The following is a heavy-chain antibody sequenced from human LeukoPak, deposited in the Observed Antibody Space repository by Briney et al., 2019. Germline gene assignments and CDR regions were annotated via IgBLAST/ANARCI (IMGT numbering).Heavy chain of an antibody. CDR2: INHSGST. V-gene: IGHV4-34*01. CDR3: ATENYGGYVGIEGVNWFDA. J-gene: IGHJ5*02. Sequence: PSETLSLTCAVYGGSFSGYYWSWIRQPPGKGLEWVGEINHSGSTNYNPSLKSRVTISVDTSKIQCSLKMSSVTAADKAVYYCATENYGGYVGIEGVNWFDAWGQGTLVTVSS. CDR1: GGSFSGYY. D-gene: IGHD4-17*01.